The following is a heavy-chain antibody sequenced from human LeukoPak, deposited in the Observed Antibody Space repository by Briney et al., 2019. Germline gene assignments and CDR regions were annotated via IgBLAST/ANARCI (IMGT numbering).Heavy chain of an antibody. J-gene: IGHJ6*02. D-gene: IGHD6-19*01. CDR1: GFTFSSYG. Sequence: PGGSLRLSCAASGFTFSSYGMHWVRQAPGKGLEWVAVISYDGSNKYYADSVKGRFTISRDNSKNTLYLQMNSLRAEDTAVYYCANSLILSGWLRVNDYYYGMDVWGQGTTVAVSS. V-gene: IGHV3-30*18. CDR3: ANSLILSGWLRVNDYYYGMDV. CDR2: ISYDGSNK.